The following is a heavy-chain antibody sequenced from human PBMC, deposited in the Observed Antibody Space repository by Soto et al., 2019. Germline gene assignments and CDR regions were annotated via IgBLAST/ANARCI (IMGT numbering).Heavy chain of an antibody. D-gene: IGHD1-1*01. CDR1: GFTFSRAW. Sequence: GGSLRLSCVVSGFTFSRAWMTWVRQAPGKGLEWIGRIKSEIDGGAADYAAPVKGRFTISRDDSRDTMYLQMKRLTIEDTGVYYCTTDVSGPLDDYWGQGTLVTVSS. CDR3: TTDVSGPLDDY. V-gene: IGHV3-15*01. CDR2: IKSEIDGGAA. J-gene: IGHJ4*02.